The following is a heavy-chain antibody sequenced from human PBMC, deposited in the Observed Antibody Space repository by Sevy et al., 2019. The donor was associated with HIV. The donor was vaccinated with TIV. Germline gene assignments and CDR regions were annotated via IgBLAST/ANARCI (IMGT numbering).Heavy chain of an antibody. CDR1: GFSVSSNY. CDR2: IYSSGRT. D-gene: IGHD3-22*01. V-gene: IGHV3-53*01. CDR3: TRVHSGGYPFDY. Sequence: GGSLRLSCAASGFSVSSNYMSWVRQAPGKGLEWVSLIYSSGRTYYGDSVKGRFTISRDDSKNTLYLQMNSVRAEGTALYYCTRVHSGGYPFDYWGQGSLVTVSS. J-gene: IGHJ4*02.